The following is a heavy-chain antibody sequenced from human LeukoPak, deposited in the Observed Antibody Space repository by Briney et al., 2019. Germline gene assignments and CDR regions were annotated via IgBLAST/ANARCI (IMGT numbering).Heavy chain of an antibody. Sequence: GGSLRLSCAASGFTFSDYWMNWVRQAPGKGLEWVANINRDGSEKYYVDSVKGRFTISRDNAKNSLYLQMNSLRAEDMALYYCAKASGSHVKGAFDIWGQGTMVTVSS. CDR2: INRDGSEK. V-gene: IGHV3-7*03. D-gene: IGHD1-26*01. J-gene: IGHJ3*02. CDR3: AKASGSHVKGAFDI. CDR1: GFTFSDYW.